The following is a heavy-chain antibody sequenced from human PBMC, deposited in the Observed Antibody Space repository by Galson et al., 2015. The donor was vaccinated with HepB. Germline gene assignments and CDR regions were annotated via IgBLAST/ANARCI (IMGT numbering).Heavy chain of an antibody. CDR3: AKNPPRANGYYYSAHDG. V-gene: IGHV3-23*01. Sequence: SLRLSCAASGFTFSSYAMSWVRQAPGKGLEWVSAISGSGGSTYYADSVKGRFTISRDNSKNTLYLQMNSLRAEDTAVYYCAKNPPRANGYYYSAHDGWGQGTLVTVSS. CDR2: ISGSGGST. CDR1: GFTFSSYA. J-gene: IGHJ4*02. D-gene: IGHD3-22*01.